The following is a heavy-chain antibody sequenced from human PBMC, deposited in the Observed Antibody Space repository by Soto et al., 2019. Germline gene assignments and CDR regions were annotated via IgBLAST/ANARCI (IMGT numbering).Heavy chain of an antibody. V-gene: IGHV3-74*01. Sequence: EVQLVESGGGLVQPGGSLRLSCAASGFTFSSYWMHWVRQAPGKGLVWVSRIDGDGRITSYTDSVKGRFTISRDNAKNTLYLQMNSLRAEDTAVYYCAREDCSSASCLWPDAFDLWGQGTMVTVSS. D-gene: IGHD2-2*01. CDR1: GFTFSSYW. CDR3: AREDCSSASCLWPDAFDL. J-gene: IGHJ3*01. CDR2: IDGDGRIT.